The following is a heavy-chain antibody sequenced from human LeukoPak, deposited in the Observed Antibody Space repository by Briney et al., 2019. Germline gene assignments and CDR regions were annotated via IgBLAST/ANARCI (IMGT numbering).Heavy chain of an antibody. J-gene: IGHJ4*02. Sequence: ASVKVSCKASGYTFTGYYMHWVRQAPGQGLEWMGWINPNSGGTNYAQKFQGRVTMTRDMSTSTVYMELSSLRSEDTAVYYCASAAAARNTIPDYWGQGTLVTVSS. CDR3: ASAAAARNTIPDY. V-gene: IGHV1-2*02. D-gene: IGHD6-6*01. CDR2: INPNSGGT. CDR1: GYTFTGYY.